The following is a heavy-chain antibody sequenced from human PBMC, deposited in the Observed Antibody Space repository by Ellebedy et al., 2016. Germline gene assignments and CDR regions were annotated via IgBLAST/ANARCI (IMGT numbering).Heavy chain of an antibody. Sequence: SETLSLTCTVSGGPIGSKSYYWSWIRRPPGEGLEWVGSVYYAGDSHYNPSLKSRVTISLDTSKKQFSLNLSSVTAADTAVYYCVRGARSEGFYWGQGTLVTVSS. D-gene: IGHD1-14*01. V-gene: IGHV4-61*01. CDR3: VRGARSEGFY. CDR1: GGPIGSKSYY. CDR2: VYYAGDS. J-gene: IGHJ4*02.